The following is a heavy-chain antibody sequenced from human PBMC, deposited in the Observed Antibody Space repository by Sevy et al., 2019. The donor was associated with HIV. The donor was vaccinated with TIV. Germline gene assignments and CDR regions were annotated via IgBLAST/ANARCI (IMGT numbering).Heavy chain of an antibody. CDR3: AKRYCSTITCYDDDFWNPYYFYGLDV. CDR1: GFIFSNYP. J-gene: IGHJ6*02. D-gene: IGHD2-2*01. V-gene: IGHV3-23*01. Sequence: GGSLRLSCAASGFIFSNYPMSWVRHSPGKGLEWVSDISAGGTTTYYANSVEGRFIISGDNSKNTVSLQMNSLGAEDTGVYYYAKRYCSTITCYDDDFWNPYYFYGLDVWGQGISVTVSS. CDR2: ISAGGTTT.